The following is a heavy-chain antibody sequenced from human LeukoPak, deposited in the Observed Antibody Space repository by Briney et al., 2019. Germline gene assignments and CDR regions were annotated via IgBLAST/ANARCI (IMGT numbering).Heavy chain of an antibody. CDR3: ARVGYYDSSNYYAYFQH. V-gene: IGHV3-74*01. D-gene: IGHD3-22*01. J-gene: IGHJ1*01. CDR1: AFTFSSYW. CDR2: INSDGTDI. Sequence: GRSLRLSWAASAFTFSSYWMHWVRQAPGKGLEWVARINSDGTDISYGDSVKGRFTISRDNAKNTLYLQMNSLRVEDTAVYYCARVGYYDSSNYYAYFQHWGQGTLVTVSS.